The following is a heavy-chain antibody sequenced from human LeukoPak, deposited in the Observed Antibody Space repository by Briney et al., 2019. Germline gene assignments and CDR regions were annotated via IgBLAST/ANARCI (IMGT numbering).Heavy chain of an antibody. CDR3: ARQLGYCSSTSCYADKVDY. Sequence: NPSETLSLTCTVSGGSISSSSYYWGWIRQPPGKGLEWIGSIYYSGSTYYNPSLKSRVTISVDTSKNQFSLKLGSVTAADTAVYYCARQLGYCSSTSCYADKVDYWGQGTLVTVSS. D-gene: IGHD2-2*01. J-gene: IGHJ4*02. CDR1: GGSISSSSYY. V-gene: IGHV4-39*01. CDR2: IYYSGST.